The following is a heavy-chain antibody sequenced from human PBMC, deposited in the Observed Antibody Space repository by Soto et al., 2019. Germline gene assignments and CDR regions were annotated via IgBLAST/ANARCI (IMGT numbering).Heavy chain of an antibody. CDR2: ISLSSSTI. V-gene: IGHV3-48*01. Sequence: EEQLVESGGGLVQPGGSLRLSCAASGFNFSSYGMNWVRQAPGKGLEWVSYISLSSSTIFYADSVKGRFTISRDNAKNSLYLQMHSLSAEDTAVYYCAKIDTTLEYFAPWGQGTLVTVSS. CDR1: GFNFSSYG. J-gene: IGHJ5*02. CDR3: AKIDTTLEYFAP. D-gene: IGHD2-15*01.